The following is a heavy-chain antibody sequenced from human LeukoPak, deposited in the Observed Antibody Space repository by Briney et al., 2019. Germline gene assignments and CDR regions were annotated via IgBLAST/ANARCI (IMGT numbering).Heavy chain of an antibody. CDR3: AKRWRSRCLKPDYLDY. Sequence: GGSLRLSCAASGFTFSSYGMHWVRQAPGKGLEWVAVISYDGSNKYYADSVKGRFTISRDNSKNTLYLQMNSLRAEDTAVYYCAKRWRSRCLKPDYLDYWGQGTLVTVSS. CDR2: ISYDGSNK. CDR1: GFTFSSYG. J-gene: IGHJ4*02. D-gene: IGHD5-24*01. V-gene: IGHV3-30*18.